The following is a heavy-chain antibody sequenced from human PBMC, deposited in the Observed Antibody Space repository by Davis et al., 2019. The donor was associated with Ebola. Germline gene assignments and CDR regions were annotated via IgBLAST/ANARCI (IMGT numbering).Heavy chain of an antibody. CDR2: INHSGST. CDR1: GGSLSGHY. CDR3: AKGPFVASD. V-gene: IGHV4-34*01. Sequence: MPGGSLRLSCDVSGGSLSGHYWSWIRQPPGKGLEWIGEINHSGSTDYNPSLQSRVTISVDTSKNAFSLKMTSVTAADTAIYYCAKGPFVASDWGQGTLVTVSS. J-gene: IGHJ4*02.